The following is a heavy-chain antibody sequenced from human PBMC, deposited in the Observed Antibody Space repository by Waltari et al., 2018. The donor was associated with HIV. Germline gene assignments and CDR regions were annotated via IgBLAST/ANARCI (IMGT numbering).Heavy chain of an antibody. CDR1: GFTFGDSV. CDR2: IRSKAYGGTT. CDR3: TRDGLYYDFWSGYPGY. V-gene: IGHV3-49*05. Sequence: EVQWVDSGGGLVKTGRSLRLPGSASGFTFGDSVLSWFRQAPGKGLEWVGFIRSKAYGGTTEYAASVKGRFTISRDDSKSIAYLQMNSLKTEDTAVYYCTRDGLYYDFWSGYPGYWGQGTLVTVSS. D-gene: IGHD3-3*01. J-gene: IGHJ4*02.